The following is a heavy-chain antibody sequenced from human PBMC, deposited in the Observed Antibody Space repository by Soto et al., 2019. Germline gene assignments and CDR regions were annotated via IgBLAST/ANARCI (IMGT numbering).Heavy chain of an antibody. CDR1: VLIVSSKY. J-gene: IGHJ6*02. CDR3: ARGHYGMDV. CDR2: LYSRGSS. Sequence: WGSLSITCASYVLIVSSKYMNWVRQAPGKGLDWVSVLYSRGSSYSADSLKGRFIISRDNSKNTVYLQMNSLRAEDTAVYYCARGHYGMDVWGQGTTVTV. V-gene: IGHV3-53*01.